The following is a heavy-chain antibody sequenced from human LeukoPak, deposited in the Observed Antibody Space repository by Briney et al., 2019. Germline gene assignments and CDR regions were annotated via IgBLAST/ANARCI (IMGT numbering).Heavy chain of an antibody. Sequence: SVKVSCKASGGTFSSYAISWVRQAPGQGLEWMGRIIPILGIANYAQKFQGRVTITADKSTSTAYMELSSLRSEDTAVYYCARRYYYDSSGYLGYWGQGTLVTVSS. D-gene: IGHD3-22*01. J-gene: IGHJ4*02. CDR2: IIPILGIA. CDR3: ARRYYYDSSGYLGY. CDR1: GGTFSSYA. V-gene: IGHV1-69*04.